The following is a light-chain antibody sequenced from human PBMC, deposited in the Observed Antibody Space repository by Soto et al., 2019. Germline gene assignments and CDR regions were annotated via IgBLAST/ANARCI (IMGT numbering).Light chain of an antibody. Sequence: QSVLTQPASVSGSPGQSITISCTGTSSDVGIYNYVSWYQQHPGKAPKLMIYQVTNRPSGVSNRFSGSKSGNTASLTISALQTEEEAAYYCSSYTGRTNYVFGTGTKVTGL. CDR1: SSDVGIYNY. V-gene: IGLV2-14*01. CDR2: QVT. CDR3: SSYTGRTNYV. J-gene: IGLJ1*01.